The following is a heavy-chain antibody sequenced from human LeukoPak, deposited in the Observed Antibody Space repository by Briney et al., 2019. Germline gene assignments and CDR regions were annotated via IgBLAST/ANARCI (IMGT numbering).Heavy chain of an antibody. Sequence: GGSLRLSCAASGFTFSSYWMHWVRQAPGKGLVWVSRINSDGSSTSYADSVKGRFTISRDNAKNTLYLQMNSLRAEDTAVYYCARAGGRKSGYNYWGQGTLVTVSS. CDR3: ARAGGRKSGYNY. CDR2: INSDGSST. J-gene: IGHJ4*02. D-gene: IGHD3-22*01. V-gene: IGHV3-74*01. CDR1: GFTFSSYW.